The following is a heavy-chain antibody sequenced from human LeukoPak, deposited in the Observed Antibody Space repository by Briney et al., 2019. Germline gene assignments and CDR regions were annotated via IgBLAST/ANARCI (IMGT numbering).Heavy chain of an antibody. D-gene: IGHD3-10*01. CDR2: MNPNSGNT. CDR1: GYTFTSYD. J-gene: IGHJ4*02. Sequence: SVKVSCKASGYTFTSYDLNWVRQATGQGLEWMGWMNPNSGNTGYAQKFQGRVTMTRNTSISTAYMELSSLRSEDTAVYYCARSLGEYGSGSYYRDWGQGTLVTVSS. V-gene: IGHV1-8*01. CDR3: ARSLGEYGSGSYYRD.